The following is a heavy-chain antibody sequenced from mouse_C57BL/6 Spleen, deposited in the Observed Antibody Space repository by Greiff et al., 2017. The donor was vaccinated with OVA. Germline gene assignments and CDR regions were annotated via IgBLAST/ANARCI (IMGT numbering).Heavy chain of an antibody. J-gene: IGHJ2*01. CDR3: AELGTGY. Sequence: VQLQQSGPELVKPGASVKISCKASGYSFTGYYMNWVKQSPEKSLEWIGEINPSTGGTTYNQKFKAKATLTVDKSSSTAYMQLKSLTSEDSAVYYCAELGTGYWGQGTTRTVSS. CDR1: GYSFTGYY. CDR2: INPSTGGT. D-gene: IGHD4-1*01. V-gene: IGHV1-42*01.